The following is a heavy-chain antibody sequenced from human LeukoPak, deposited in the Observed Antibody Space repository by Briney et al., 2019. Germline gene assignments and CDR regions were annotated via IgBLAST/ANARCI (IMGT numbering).Heavy chain of an antibody. Sequence: PSATLSLTCTVSGGSLSGHYWSWLRHPPRKRLEWVGYVSYTGRTKYNPSLQSRVTISIDTSKSQISLKLTSVTSADTAVYSCARLLDNDISGDPDTFDVWGQGTTVIVSS. CDR2: VSYTGRT. D-gene: IGHD3-22*01. CDR1: GGSLSGHY. J-gene: IGHJ3*01. V-gene: IGHV4-59*11. CDR3: ARLLDNDISGDPDTFDV.